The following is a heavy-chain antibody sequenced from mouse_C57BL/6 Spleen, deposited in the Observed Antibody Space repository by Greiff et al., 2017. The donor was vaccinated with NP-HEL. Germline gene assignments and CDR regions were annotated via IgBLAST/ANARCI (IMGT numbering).Heavy chain of an antibody. CDR1: GYTFTSYW. CDR3: ARSIYYGSSFYFDY. D-gene: IGHD1-1*01. V-gene: IGHV1-64*01. J-gene: IGHJ2*01. CDR2: IHPNSGST. Sequence: QVQLQQSGAELVKPGASVKLSCKASGYTFTSYWMHWVKQRPGQGLEWIGMIHPNSGSTNYNEKFKSKATLTVDKSSSTAYMQLSSLTSEDSAVYYCARSIYYGSSFYFDYWGQGTTLTVSS.